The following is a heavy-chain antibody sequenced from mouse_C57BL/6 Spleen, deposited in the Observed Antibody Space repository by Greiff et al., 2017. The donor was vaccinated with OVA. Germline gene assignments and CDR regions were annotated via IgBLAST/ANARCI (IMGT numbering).Heavy chain of an antibody. V-gene: IGHV1-69*01. CDR2: IDPSDSYT. D-gene: IGHD2-2*01. CDR1: GYTFTSYW. Sequence: QVQLQQPGAELVMPGASVKLSCKASGYTFTSYWMHWVKQRPGQGLEWIGEIDPSDSYTNYSQKFKGKSTLTVDKSSSTAYMQLSSLTSEDSAVYYCARIYYGYDKDFDVWGTGTTVTVSS. CDR3: ARIYYGYDKDFDV. J-gene: IGHJ1*03.